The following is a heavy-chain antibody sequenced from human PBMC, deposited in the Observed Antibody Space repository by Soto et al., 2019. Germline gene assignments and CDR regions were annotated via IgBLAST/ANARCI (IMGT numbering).Heavy chain of an antibody. Sequence: PSETLSLTCAVYGGSFSGYYWSWIRQPPGKGLEWIGEINHSGSTNYNPSLKSRVTISVDTSKNQFSLKLSSVTAADTAVYYCARGGYYYCSGSYYSKRRQRTCFDPCCQGPLVTVSS. J-gene: IGHJ5*02. D-gene: IGHD3-10*01. CDR1: GGSFSGYY. V-gene: IGHV4-34*01. CDR2: INHSGST. CDR3: ARGGYYYCSGSYYSKRRQRTCFDP.